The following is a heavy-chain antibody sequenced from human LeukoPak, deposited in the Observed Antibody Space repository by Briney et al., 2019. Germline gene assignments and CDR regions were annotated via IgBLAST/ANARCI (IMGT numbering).Heavy chain of an antibody. D-gene: IGHD6-19*01. Sequence: AAVQASCKASGYAFTSYGIRWGRRAPGQGVEGRGWITAYNGNTNYAQKLQGRVTMTTDTSTSTAYMELRSLRSDDTAVYYCARDRYQWLSNLEYFQHWGQGTLVTVSS. V-gene: IGHV1-18*01. J-gene: IGHJ1*01. CDR3: ARDRYQWLSNLEYFQH. CDR1: GYAFTSYG. CDR2: ITAYNGNT.